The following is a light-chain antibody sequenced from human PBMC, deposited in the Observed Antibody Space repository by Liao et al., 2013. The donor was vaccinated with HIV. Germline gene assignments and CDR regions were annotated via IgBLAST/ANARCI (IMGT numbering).Light chain of an antibody. CDR2: QDN. J-gene: IGLJ1*01. Sequence: SYELTQPPSVSVSPGQTASITCSGQNLGDKHASWYQQKSGQSPVLVIYQDNKRPSGIPERFSGSNSGNSATLTISRVEPGDEADYYCQLWDSSSDHPYVFGTGTQVTVL. V-gene: IGLV3-1*01. CDR3: QLWDSSSDHPYV. CDR1: NLGDKH.